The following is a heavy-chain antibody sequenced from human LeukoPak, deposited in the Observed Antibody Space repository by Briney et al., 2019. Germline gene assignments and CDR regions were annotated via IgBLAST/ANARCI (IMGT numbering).Heavy chain of an antibody. J-gene: IGHJ4*02. CDR3: AKGTINLYYGSALDY. CDR1: GFTFSNSW. CDR2: INADGSST. V-gene: IGHV3-74*01. Sequence: GSLRLSCAASGFTFSNSWMHWVRQVPGKGLAWVSLINADGSSTSYADSVKGRFTISRDNAKNTLDLQMDSLRPEDTAVYYCAKGTINLYYGSALDYWGQGTLVTVSS. D-gene: IGHD3-10*01.